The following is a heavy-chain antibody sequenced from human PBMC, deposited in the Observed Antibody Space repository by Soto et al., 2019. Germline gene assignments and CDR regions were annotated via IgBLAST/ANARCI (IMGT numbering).Heavy chain of an antibody. CDR2: IIPIFGAA. J-gene: IGHJ3*02. CDR3: ARDNRLRLHAFDI. D-gene: IGHD5-12*01. CDR1: GGTFSSYA. V-gene: IGHV1-69*13. Sequence: SVKVSCKASGGTFSSYAISWVRQAPGQGLEWMGGIIPIFGAANYAQKFLGRVTITADESTSTAYMELSSLRSEDTAVYYCARDNRLRLHAFDIWGQGTMVTVSS.